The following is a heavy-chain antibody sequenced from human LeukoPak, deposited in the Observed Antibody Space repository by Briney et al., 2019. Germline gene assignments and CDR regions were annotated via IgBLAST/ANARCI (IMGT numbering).Heavy chain of an antibody. CDR3: ARDRGTIFGVGYNWLDP. D-gene: IGHD3-3*01. CDR1: GGSISSGGYS. CDR2: IYYSGST. Sequence: SETRSLTCAVSGGSISSGGYSWSWIRQPPGKGLEWIGYIYYSGSTYYNPSLKSRVTISVDTSKNQFSLKLSSVTAADTAVYYCARDRGTIFGVGYNWLDPWGQGTLVTVSS. J-gene: IGHJ5*02. V-gene: IGHV4-30-4*07.